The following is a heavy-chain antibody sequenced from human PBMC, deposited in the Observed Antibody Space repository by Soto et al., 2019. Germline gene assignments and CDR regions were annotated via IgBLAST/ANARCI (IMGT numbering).Heavy chain of an antibody. CDR3: AREGPAPYYYYGMDV. V-gene: IGHV1-18*01. Sequence: QVQLVQSRGEVKKPGASVKVSCKTSGYSFTTYGISWVRQAPGQGLEWMGWISGYNGNTNYAQNLQGRVTMTTDTPTSTAYMELRRLRSDDTAVYYCAREGPAPYYYYGMDVWGQGSTVTVSS. CDR1: GYSFTTYG. J-gene: IGHJ6*02. CDR2: ISGYNGNT.